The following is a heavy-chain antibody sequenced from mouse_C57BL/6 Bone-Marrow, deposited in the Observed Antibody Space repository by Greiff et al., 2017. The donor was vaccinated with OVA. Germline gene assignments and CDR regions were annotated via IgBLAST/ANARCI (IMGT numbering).Heavy chain of an antibody. CDR3: ARTYYSNYVDYAMDY. CDR2: SRNKANDYTT. Sequence: EVKLMESGGGLVQSGRSLRLSCATSGFTFSDFYMEWVRQAPGKGLEWIAASRNKANDYTTEYSASVKGRFIVSRDTAQSILYLQMNALRAEDTAIYYCARTYYSNYVDYAMDYWGQGTSVTVSS. D-gene: IGHD2-5*01. CDR1: GFTFSDFY. V-gene: IGHV7-1*01. J-gene: IGHJ4*01.